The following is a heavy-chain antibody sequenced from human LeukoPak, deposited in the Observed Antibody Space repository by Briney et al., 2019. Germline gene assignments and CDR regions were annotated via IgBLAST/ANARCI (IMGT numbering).Heavy chain of an antibody. D-gene: IGHD6-6*01. CDR3: ARGLAALSAAFDY. CDR1: GGTFSSYA. CDR2: IIPIFGTA. Sequence: SVKVSCKASGGTFSSYAISWVRRAPGQGLEWMGGIIPIFGTANYAQKFQGRVTITTDESTSTAYMELSSLRSEDTAVYYCARGLAALSAAFDYWGQGTLVTVSS. V-gene: IGHV1-69*05. J-gene: IGHJ4*02.